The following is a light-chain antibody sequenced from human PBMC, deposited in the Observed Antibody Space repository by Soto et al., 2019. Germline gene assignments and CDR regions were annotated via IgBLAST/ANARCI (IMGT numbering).Light chain of an antibody. CDR3: QQYNNWPPHT. J-gene: IGKJ2*01. CDR1: QSVSSN. Sequence: EIVMTQSPATLSVSPGERATLSCRGSQSVSSNLAWYQQKPGQAPRLLIYGASTRATGIPARFSGSGSGTEFTLNISSLQSEDFAVYYCQQYNNWPPHTFGQGTKLEIK. V-gene: IGKV3-15*01. CDR2: GAS.